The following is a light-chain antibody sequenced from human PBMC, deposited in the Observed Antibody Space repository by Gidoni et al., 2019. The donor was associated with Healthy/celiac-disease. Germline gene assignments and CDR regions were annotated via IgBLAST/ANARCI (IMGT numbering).Light chain of an antibody. J-gene: IGKJ5*01. CDR3: QQRSNWPIT. Sequence: ESELTQSPATLTWSPGERVNLPCRASQSVSSYLAWYQQKPGQAPRLLIYDASNRATGIPARFSGSGSGTDFTLTIRRLEPEDFAVYYCQQRSNWPITFGQGTRLEIK. CDR1: QSVSSY. V-gene: IGKV3-11*01. CDR2: DAS.